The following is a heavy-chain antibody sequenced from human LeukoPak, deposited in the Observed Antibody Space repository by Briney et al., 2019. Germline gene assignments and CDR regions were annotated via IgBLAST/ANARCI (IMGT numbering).Heavy chain of an antibody. V-gene: IGHV4-39*07. J-gene: IGHJ4*02. D-gene: IGHD6-13*01. Sequence: SETLSLTCTVSGGSISSISYYWGWLRQPPGKGLEWLGSVFYTGNTYYNPSLKSRVTISVDRSKNQFSLKLSSVTAADTAVYYCARTPEAAPRTNFDYWGQGTLVTVSS. CDR1: GGSISSISYY. CDR2: VFYTGNT. CDR3: ARTPEAAPRTNFDY.